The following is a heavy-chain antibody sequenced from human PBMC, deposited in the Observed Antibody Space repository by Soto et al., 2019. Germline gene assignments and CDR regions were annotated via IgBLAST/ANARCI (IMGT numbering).Heavy chain of an antibody. CDR3: AREGASIAAAGTSEFDY. CDR1: GGTFSSYA. D-gene: IGHD6-13*01. Sequence: QVQLVQSGAEVKKPGSSVKVSCKASGGTFSSYAISWVRQAPGQGLEWMGGIIPIFGTANYAQKFQGRVTITADDSTSTAYMELSGLGSEDTAVYQCAREGASIAAAGTSEFDYWGQGTLVTVSS. CDR2: IIPIFGTA. V-gene: IGHV1-69*01. J-gene: IGHJ4*02.